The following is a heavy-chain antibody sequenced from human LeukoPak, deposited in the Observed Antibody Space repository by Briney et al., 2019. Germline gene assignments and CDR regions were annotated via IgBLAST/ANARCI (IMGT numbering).Heavy chain of an antibody. CDR2: IGAYNGNT. J-gene: IGHJ4*02. Sequence: ASVKVSCKASGYTFTSYGISWVRQAPGQGLEWMGWIGAYNGNTNYAQKLQGRVTMTTDTSTSTAYMELRSLRSDDTAVYYCARDYCSSTSCYLSGNDYWGQGTLVTVSS. CDR3: ARDYCSSTSCYLSGNDY. D-gene: IGHD2-2*01. CDR1: GYTFTSYG. V-gene: IGHV1-18*01.